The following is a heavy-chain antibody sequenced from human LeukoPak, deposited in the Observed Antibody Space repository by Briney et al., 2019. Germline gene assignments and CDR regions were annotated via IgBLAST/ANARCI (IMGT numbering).Heavy chain of an antibody. V-gene: IGHV4-4*07. CDR3: ARENGDYVLDY. CDR1: SGSLSSYY. Sequence: PSETLSLTCSVSSGSLSSYYWSWLRPPAGEGLEWIGRVSSSGTTYHNPSLKSRVTMSVDTSKNQFSLKMSSVTAADTAVFYCARENGDYVLDYWGQGTLVTVSS. D-gene: IGHD4-17*01. J-gene: IGHJ4*02. CDR2: VSSSGTT.